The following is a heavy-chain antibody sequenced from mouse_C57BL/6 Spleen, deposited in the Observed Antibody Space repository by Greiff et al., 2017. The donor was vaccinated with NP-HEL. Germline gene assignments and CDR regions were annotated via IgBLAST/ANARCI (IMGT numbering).Heavy chain of an antibody. Sequence: SGAELARPGASVKMSCKASGYTFTSYTMHWVKQRPGQGLEWIGYINPSSGYTKYNQKFKDKATLTADKSSSTAYMQLSSLTSEDSAVYYCARERNYYAMDYWGQGTSVTVSS. CDR1: GYTFTSYT. J-gene: IGHJ4*01. CDR3: ARERNYYAMDY. V-gene: IGHV1-4*01. CDR2: INPSSGYT.